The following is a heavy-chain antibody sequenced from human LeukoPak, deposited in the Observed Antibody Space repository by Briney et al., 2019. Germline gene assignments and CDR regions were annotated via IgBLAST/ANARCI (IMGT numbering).Heavy chain of an antibody. CDR1: GGSISSYY. V-gene: IGHV4-59*01. CDR2: IYYSGST. D-gene: IGHD6-19*01. CDR3: ARRYSGAWYFDY. J-gene: IGHJ4*02. Sequence: SETLSLTCTVSGGSISSYYWSWIRQPPGKGLEWIGYIYYSGSTNYNPSLKSRVTISVDTSKNQFSLKLSSVTAADTALYYCARRYSGAWYFDYWGQGTLVTVSS.